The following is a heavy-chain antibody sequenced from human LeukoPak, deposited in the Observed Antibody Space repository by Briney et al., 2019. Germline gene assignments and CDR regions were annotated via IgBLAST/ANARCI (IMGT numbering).Heavy chain of an antibody. D-gene: IGHD3-22*01. CDR1: AFTLSSYE. V-gene: IGHV3-48*03. CDR2: ISQSGSTK. J-gene: IGHJ6*03. Sequence: PGGSLRLSCVASAFTLSSYEMNWVRQAPGKGLEWVSYISQSGSTKKYTDSVKGRFTISRDNAKNSLYLQMDSLRVEDTAVYYCARDLATYYYDSSGYGRGLYYYYYMDVWGKGTTVTISS. CDR3: ARDLATYYYDSSGYGRGLYYYYYMDV.